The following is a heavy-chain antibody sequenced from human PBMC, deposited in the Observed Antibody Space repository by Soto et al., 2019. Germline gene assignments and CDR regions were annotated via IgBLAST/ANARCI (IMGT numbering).Heavy chain of an antibody. CDR2: ISGSGGST. CDR1: GFTFSSYA. D-gene: IGHD3-10*01. Sequence: PGGSLRLSCAASGFTFSSYAMSWVRQAPGKGLEWVSAISGSGGSTYYADSVKGRFTISRDNSRNTLYLQMNSLRAEDTAVYYCAKGQGTIRKPPSALDYWGQGTLVTVSS. CDR3: AKGQGTIRKPPSALDY. J-gene: IGHJ4*02. V-gene: IGHV3-23*01.